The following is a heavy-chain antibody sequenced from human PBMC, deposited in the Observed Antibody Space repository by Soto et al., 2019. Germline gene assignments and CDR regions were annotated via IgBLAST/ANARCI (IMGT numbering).Heavy chain of an antibody. CDR3: ARYNSYAIDY. CDR1: GTSISSYY. D-gene: IGHD2-8*01. CDR2: IHYSGTT. Sequence: ASETLSLTCTVSGTSISSYYWSLIRQPPGKGLEWIANIHYSGTTNYNPSLASRVTLSVDTSKNQFSLKMTSVTAADRAMYFCARYNSYAIDYWGRGTLVTVSS. J-gene: IGHJ4*02. V-gene: IGHV4-59*01.